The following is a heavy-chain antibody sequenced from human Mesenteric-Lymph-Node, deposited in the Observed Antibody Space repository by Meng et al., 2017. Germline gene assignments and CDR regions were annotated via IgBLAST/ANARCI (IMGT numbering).Heavy chain of an antibody. D-gene: IGHD1-26*01. CDR1: GGSIISSVW. V-gene: IGHV4-4*02. Sequence: QVPLQESGPGLVKPSGTLSLTCAVSGGSIISSVWWSWVRQSPGKGLEWIGEIFHSGSTQYNPSLKSRATISVDKSKNQFTLKLTSLTAADTATYYCARFDISTSGRGDYWGQGILVTVSS. J-gene: IGHJ4*02. CDR2: IFHSGST. CDR3: ARFDISTSGRGDY.